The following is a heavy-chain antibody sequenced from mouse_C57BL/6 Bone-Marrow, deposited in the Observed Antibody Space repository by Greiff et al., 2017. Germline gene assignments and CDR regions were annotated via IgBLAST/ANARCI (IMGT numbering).Heavy chain of an antibody. CDR2: FHPSDSDT. V-gene: IGHV1-74*01. J-gene: IGHJ3*01. Sequence: QVQLQQPGAELVKPGASVKVSCKASGYTFTSYWMHWVKQRPGQGLEWFGWFHPSDSDTNYNEKFTGKATLTIDESSSTAYMQLSSLTSEDSAVYYCARESRGFADWGKGTLVTVSA. CDR1: GYTFTSYW. CDR3: ARESRGFAD.